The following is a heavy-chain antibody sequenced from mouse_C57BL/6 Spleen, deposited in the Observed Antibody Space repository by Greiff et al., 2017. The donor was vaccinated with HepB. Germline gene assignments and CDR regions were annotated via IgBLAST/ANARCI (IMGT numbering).Heavy chain of an antibody. D-gene: IGHD2-3*01. CDR3: ARWLLGWYFDV. V-gene: IGHV1-9*01. CDR2: ILPGSGST. Sequence: QVQLPQSGAELMKPGASVKPSCKATGYTFTGYLIGLVKQRPGHGLEWIGEILPGSGSTNYNEKFKGKATFTADTSSNTAYMQLSSLTTEDSAIYYCARWLLGWYFDVWGTGTTVTVSS. CDR1: GYTFTGYL. J-gene: IGHJ1*03.